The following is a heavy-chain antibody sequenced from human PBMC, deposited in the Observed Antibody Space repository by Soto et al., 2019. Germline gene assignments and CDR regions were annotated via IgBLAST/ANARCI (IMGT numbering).Heavy chain of an antibody. V-gene: IGHV3-30-3*01. J-gene: IGHJ6*02. D-gene: IGHD3-3*01. CDR2: ISYDGSNK. CDR3: ARDQIRFLEWLSPYYYYGMDV. CDR1: GFTFSSYA. Sequence: QVQLVESGGGVVQPGRSLRLSCAASGFTFSSYAMHWVRQAPGKGLEWVAVISYDGSNKYYADSVKGRFTISRDNSKNTLYLQMNSLRAEDTAVYYCARDQIRFLEWLSPYYYYGMDVWGQGTTVTVSS.